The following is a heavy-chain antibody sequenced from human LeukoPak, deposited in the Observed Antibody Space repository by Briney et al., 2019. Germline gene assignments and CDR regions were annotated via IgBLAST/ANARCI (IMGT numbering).Heavy chain of an antibody. J-gene: IGHJ6*04. CDR3: AELGITMIGGV. V-gene: IGHV3-48*03. Sequence: GGSLRLSCAASGFTFSSYEMNWVRQAPGKGLEWVSYISSSGSTIYYADSVKGRFTISRDNAKNSLYLQRNSLRAEDTAVYYCAELGITMIGGVWGKGTTVTISS. CDR2: ISSSGSTI. CDR1: GFTFSSYE. D-gene: IGHD3-10*02.